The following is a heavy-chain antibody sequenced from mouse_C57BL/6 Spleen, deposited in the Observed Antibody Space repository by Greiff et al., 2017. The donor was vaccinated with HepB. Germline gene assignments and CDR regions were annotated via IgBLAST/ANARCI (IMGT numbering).Heavy chain of an antibody. CDR2: INPYNGDT. D-gene: IGHD2-5*01. CDR3: ARSRYDSNCLYAMDY. CDR1: GYSFTGYF. Sequence: EVQLQQSGPELVKPGDSVKISCKASGYSFTGYFMNWVMQSHGKSLEWIGRINPYNGDTFYNQKFKGKATLTVDKSSSTAHMELRSLTSEDSAVYYCARSRYDSNCLYAMDYWGQGTSVTVSS. J-gene: IGHJ4*01. V-gene: IGHV1-20*01.